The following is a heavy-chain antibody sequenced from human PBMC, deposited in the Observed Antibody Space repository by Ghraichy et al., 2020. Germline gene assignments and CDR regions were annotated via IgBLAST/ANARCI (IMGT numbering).Heavy chain of an antibody. CDR1: GFTFSSYW. Sequence: GGSLRLSCAASGFTFSSYWMSWVRQAPGKGLEWVANINQDGRETYYVDSVKGRFTISRDNAKNSLYLQMNSLRAEDTAVYYCARGGSSSPTDYWGQGTLVTVSS. CDR2: INQDGRET. V-gene: IGHV3-7*03. CDR3: ARGGSSSPTDY. D-gene: IGHD6-6*01. J-gene: IGHJ4*02.